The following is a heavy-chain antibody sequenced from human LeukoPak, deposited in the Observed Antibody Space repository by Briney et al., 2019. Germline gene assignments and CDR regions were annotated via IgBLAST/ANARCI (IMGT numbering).Heavy chain of an antibody. V-gene: IGHV3-11*04. CDR2: ISGSGRTI. CDR1: GFTFSDYY. J-gene: IGHJ4*02. D-gene: IGHD5-24*01. CDR3: ARDYKYAFDN. Sequence: GGSLRLSCAASGFTFSDYYMSWVRQAPGKGLEWVSYISGSGRTIYYADSVKGRFTISGDKAKNSLYLQMNSLRVEDTAVYYCARDYKYAFDNWGQGTLVTVSS.